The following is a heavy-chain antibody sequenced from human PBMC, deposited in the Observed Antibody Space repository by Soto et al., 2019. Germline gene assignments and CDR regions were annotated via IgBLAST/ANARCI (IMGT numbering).Heavy chain of an antibody. Sequence: QVQLVESGGGVVQPGRSLRLSCAASGFTFSSYAMPWVRQAPGKGLEWVAVVSYDGSNKYYADSVKGRFTISRDNSKNTLYLQMNSLRAEDTAVYYCARDYRYSRSSGNYGMDVWGQGTTVTVSS. V-gene: IGHV3-30-3*01. CDR2: VSYDGSNK. CDR3: ARDYRYSRSSGNYGMDV. CDR1: GFTFSSYA. D-gene: IGHD6-13*01. J-gene: IGHJ6*02.